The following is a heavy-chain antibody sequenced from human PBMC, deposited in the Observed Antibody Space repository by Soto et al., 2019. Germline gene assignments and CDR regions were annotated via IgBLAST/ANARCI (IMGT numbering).Heavy chain of an antibody. V-gene: IGHV3-23*01. CDR1: GFTFSSYA. J-gene: IGHJ4*02. CDR3: AKSAEAVAGNVYGY. CDR2: ISSSGGYT. Sequence: GGSMRLSCAASGFTFSSYAMSWVRQGPGKGLEWVSGISSSGGYTYYADSVKGLFTISRDNSKNTLYLQMNSLRAEDTAVYYCAKSAEAVAGNVYGYWGQGTMVTVSS. D-gene: IGHD6-19*01.